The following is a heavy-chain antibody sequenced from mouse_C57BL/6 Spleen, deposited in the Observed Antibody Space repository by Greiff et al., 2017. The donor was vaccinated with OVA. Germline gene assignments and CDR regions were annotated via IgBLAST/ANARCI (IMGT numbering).Heavy chain of an antibody. CDR3: ARWGAMDY. CDR1: GYTFTSYW. CDR2: IDPSDSYT. V-gene: IGHV1-50*01. Sequence: VQLQQPGAELVKPGASVKLSCKASGYTFTSYWMQWVKQRPGQGLEWIGEIDPSDSYTNCNQKFKGKATLTVDTSSSTAYMQLSSLTSEDSAVYYCARWGAMDYWGQGTSVTVSS. J-gene: IGHJ4*01.